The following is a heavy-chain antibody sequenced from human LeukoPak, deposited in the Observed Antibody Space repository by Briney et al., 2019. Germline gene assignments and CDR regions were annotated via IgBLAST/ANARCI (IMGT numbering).Heavy chain of an antibody. Sequence: GGSLRLSCEASRFSFSTYPMGWVRRAPGKGLEWVSSISSSSSYIYYADSVKGRFTISRDNSKNTLYLQMNSLRAEDTAVYYCARVVGYSSSREAFDIWGQGTTVTVSS. D-gene: IGHD6-13*01. CDR3: ARVVGYSSSREAFDI. CDR2: ISSSSSYI. CDR1: RFSFSTYP. V-gene: IGHV3-21*01. J-gene: IGHJ3*02.